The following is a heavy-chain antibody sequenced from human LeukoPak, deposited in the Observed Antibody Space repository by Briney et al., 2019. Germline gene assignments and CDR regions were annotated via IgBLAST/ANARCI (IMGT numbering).Heavy chain of an antibody. D-gene: IGHD2-21*01. CDR2: INPNSGGT. J-gene: IGHJ1*01. Sequence: ASVKVSCKASGYTFTGYYMHWERQAPGQGLEWMGRINPNSGGTNYAQKFQGRVTMTRDTSISTAYMELSRLRSDDTAVYYCARDGDYSSPLQHWGQGTLVTVSS. V-gene: IGHV1-2*06. CDR1: GYTFTGYY. CDR3: ARDGDYSSPLQH.